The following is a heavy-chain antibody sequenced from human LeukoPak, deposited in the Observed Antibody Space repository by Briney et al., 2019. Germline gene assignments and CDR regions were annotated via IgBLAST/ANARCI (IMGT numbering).Heavy chain of an antibody. CDR1: GFTFSDYY. V-gene: IGHV3-11*06. Sequence: GGSLRLSCAASGFTFSDYYMSWIRQAPGKGLEWVPYISSSSSYTNYADSVKGRFTISRDNAKNSLYLQMNSLRAEDTAVYYCARRTIGYCSGGSCYSEPLDYWGQGTLVTVSS. CDR2: ISSSSSYT. J-gene: IGHJ4*02. CDR3: ARRTIGYCSGGSCYSEPLDY. D-gene: IGHD2-15*01.